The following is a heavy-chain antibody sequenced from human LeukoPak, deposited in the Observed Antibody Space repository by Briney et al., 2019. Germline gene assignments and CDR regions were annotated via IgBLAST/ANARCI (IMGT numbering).Heavy chain of an antibody. CDR1: GFTVSSNY. D-gene: IGHD3-10*01. CDR2: LYSDGST. CDR3: AKKSGTSGSYPN. V-gene: IGHV3-53*01. Sequence: GGSLRLSCAASGFTVSSNYMSWVRQAPGKGLEWVSLLYSDGSTYYADSVKGRFTISRDQSKNTLYLQMNSLRVEDTAVYYCAKKSGTSGSYPNWGQGTLVIVPS. J-gene: IGHJ4*02.